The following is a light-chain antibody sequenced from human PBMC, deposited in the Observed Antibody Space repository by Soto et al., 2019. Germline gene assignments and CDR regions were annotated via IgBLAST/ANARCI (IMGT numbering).Light chain of an antibody. CDR1: SSDVGAYNY. Sequence: QSALTQPASVSGSPGQSITISCTGTSSDVGAYNYVSWYQQHPGKAPKLMIYEVSNRPSGVSNRFSGSKSGNTASLTISGLQAEDEATYYCSSSTASITAFGGGTKLTVL. V-gene: IGLV2-14*01. J-gene: IGLJ2*01. CDR2: EVS. CDR3: SSSTASITA.